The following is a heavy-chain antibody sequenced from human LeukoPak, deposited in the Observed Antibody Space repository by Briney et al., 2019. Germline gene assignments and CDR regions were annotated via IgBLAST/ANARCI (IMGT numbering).Heavy chain of an antibody. V-gene: IGHV1-18*01. Sequence: HEASVKVSCKASGYTFTSYGISWVRQAPGQGLEWMGWISAYNGNTNYAQKLQGRVTMTRDTSISTAYMELSRLISDDTAVYYCARDHGLPTNIYYYYYMDVWGKGTTVTISS. J-gene: IGHJ6*03. CDR1: GYTFTSYG. CDR2: ISAYNGNT. CDR3: ARDHGLPTNIYYYYYMDV. D-gene: IGHD3/OR15-3a*01.